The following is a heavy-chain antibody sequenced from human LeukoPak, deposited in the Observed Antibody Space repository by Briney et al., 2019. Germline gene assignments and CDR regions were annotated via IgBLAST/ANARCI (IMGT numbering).Heavy chain of an antibody. CDR3: GRDRVRQLRVGRKYYYYYMDV. CDR2: IYYSVST. V-gene: IGHV4-59*01. D-gene: IGHD6-13*01. J-gene: IGHJ6*03. Sequence: PSETLSLSCTVSGGSISNYYWSWIRQPPGKGLGWIGFIYYSVSTNYNPSLKSRGSISAETVTNKFSLNMWTVTAADTAAYYYGRDRVRQLRVGRKYYYYYMDVWGKGNTVTISS. CDR1: GGSISNYY.